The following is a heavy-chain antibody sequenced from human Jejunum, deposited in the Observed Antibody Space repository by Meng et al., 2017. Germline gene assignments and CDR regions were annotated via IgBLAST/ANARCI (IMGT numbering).Heavy chain of an antibody. J-gene: IGHJ4*02. CDR3: AKTPLD. CDR2: VSASGGSK. V-gene: IGHV3-23*01. CDR1: GFTFNNYA. Sequence: GESLKISCAASGFTFNNYAMSWVRQAPGKGLEWVSAVSASGGSKYYADSVKGRFTISRDNFKNTVYLQMNGLRGEDTAVYYCAKTPLDWGQGTLVTVDS.